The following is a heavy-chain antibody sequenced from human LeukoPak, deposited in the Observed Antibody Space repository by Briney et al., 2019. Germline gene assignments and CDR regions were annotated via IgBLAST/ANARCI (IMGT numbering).Heavy chain of an antibody. CDR2: ISSSGSTK. CDR3: ASHDFLDY. D-gene: IGHD2-21*02. Sequence: GGSLRLSCAASGFTFSRYTMNWVRQAPGKGLEWVSYISSSGSTKYYADSVKGRFTIFRDNAKNSLYLQMNSLRAEDTGVYYCASHDFLDYWGQGTLVSVSS. V-gene: IGHV3-48*04. J-gene: IGHJ4*02. CDR1: GFTFSRYT.